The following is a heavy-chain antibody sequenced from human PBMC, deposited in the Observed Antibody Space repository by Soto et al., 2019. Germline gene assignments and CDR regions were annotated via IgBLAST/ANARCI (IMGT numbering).Heavy chain of an antibody. CDR2: INHSGST. J-gene: IGHJ5*02. V-gene: IGHV4-34*01. Sequence: KPSETLSLTCAVYGGSFSGYYWSWIRQPPGKGLEWIGEINHSGSTNYNPSLKSRVTISVDTSKNQFSLKLSSVTAADTAVYYCARQSSYQLLYPTKGDWFDPWGQGTLVTVSS. CDR1: GGSFSGYY. D-gene: IGHD2-2*02. CDR3: ARQSSYQLLYPTKGDWFDP.